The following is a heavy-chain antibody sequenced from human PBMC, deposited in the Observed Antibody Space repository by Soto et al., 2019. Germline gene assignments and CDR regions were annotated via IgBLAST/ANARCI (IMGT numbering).Heavy chain of an antibody. D-gene: IGHD2-2*01. CDR3: ARVTVPAATGGYYYYYYGMDV. CDR1: GYTFTSYG. Sequence: ASVKVSCKASGYTFTSYGISWVRQAPGQGLEWMGWISAYNGNTNYAQKLQGRVTMTTDTSTSTAYMELRSLRSDDTAVYYCARVTVPAATGGYYYYYYGMDVWGQRTTVTVSS. J-gene: IGHJ6*02. CDR2: ISAYNGNT. V-gene: IGHV1-18*04.